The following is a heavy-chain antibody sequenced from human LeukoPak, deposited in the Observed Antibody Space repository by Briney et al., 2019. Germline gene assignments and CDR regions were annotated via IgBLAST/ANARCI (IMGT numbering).Heavy chain of an antibody. Sequence: SVTVSCKASGGTFSSYAISWVRPAPGQGLEWMGSIILILGIANYAQQFQGRVTITADKSTSTAYMELSSLRSEDTAVYYCARAPLPGDYLYYFDYWGQGTLVTVSS. CDR3: ARAPLPGDYLYYFDY. D-gene: IGHD4-17*01. V-gene: IGHV1-69*04. CDR1: GGTFSSYA. CDR2: IILILGIA. J-gene: IGHJ4*02.